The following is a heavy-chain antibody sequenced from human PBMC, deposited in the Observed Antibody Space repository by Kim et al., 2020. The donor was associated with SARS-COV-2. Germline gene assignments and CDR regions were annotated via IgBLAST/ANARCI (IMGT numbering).Heavy chain of an antibody. V-gene: IGHV3-9*01. Sequence: GGSLRLSCAASGFTFDDYAMHWVRQAPGKGLEWVSGISWNSGSIGYADSVKGRFTISRDNAKNSLYLQMNSLRAEDTALYYCAKGLYYYGSGYIDYWGQGTLVTVSS. D-gene: IGHD3-10*01. CDR1: GFTFDDYA. CDR3: AKGLYYYGSGYIDY. J-gene: IGHJ4*02. CDR2: ISWNSGSI.